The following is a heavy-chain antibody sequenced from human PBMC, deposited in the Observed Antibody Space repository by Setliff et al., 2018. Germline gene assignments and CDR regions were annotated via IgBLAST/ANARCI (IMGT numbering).Heavy chain of an antibody. CDR1: GGTFSNIG. Sequence: ASVKVSCKASGGTFSNIGISWVRQAPGQGLEWMGGIIPLFGTTNYAQEFQGRVTITTDESTNTAYMELSSLRSEDTAMYYCAREKVVVVSATSYRYYMDVWGTGTTGTV. CDR3: AREKVVVVSATSYRYYMDV. J-gene: IGHJ6*03. D-gene: IGHD2-15*01. V-gene: IGHV1-69*05. CDR2: IIPLFGTT.